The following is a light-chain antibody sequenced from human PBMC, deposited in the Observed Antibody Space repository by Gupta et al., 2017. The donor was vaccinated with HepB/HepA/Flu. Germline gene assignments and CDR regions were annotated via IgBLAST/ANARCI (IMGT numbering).Light chain of an antibody. Sequence: EMGMTQSPATLFVSPGERATLSCRASQSVSSNLAWYQQKPGQAPRLLIYGASTRATDIPARFSGSGSGTEFTLTINSLQSEDFAVYYCQQYNEWPRTFGQGTKVEIK. CDR1: QSVSSN. V-gene: IGKV3-15*01. CDR3: QQYNEWPRT. CDR2: GAS. J-gene: IGKJ1*01.